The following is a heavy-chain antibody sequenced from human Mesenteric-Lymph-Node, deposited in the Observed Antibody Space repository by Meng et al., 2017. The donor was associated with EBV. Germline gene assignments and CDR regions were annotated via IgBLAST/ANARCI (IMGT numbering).Heavy chain of an antibody. D-gene: IGHD6-19*01. CDR2: INHSGST. Sequence: VQLQQGVAGPLTPSATLSLTCGVTGGSFGGYYWTWIRQPPGKGLEWIGEINHSGSTNYNPSLKSRVTISLDTSKNQISLKLTSVTAADTAVYYCAKTGSSGWSDLDYWGRGILVTASS. CDR3: AKTGSSGWSDLDY. CDR1: GGSFGGYY. J-gene: IGHJ4*02. V-gene: IGHV4-34*02.